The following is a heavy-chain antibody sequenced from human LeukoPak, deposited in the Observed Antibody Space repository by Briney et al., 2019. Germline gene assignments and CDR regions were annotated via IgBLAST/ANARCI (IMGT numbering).Heavy chain of an antibody. CDR1: GGTFSSYA. D-gene: IGHD3-10*01. V-gene: IGHV1-69*04. CDR3: AADATPLVRGLIIAFGY. J-gene: IGHJ4*02. Sequence: GASVKVSCKASGGTFSSYAISWVRQAPGQGLEWMGRIIPILGIANYAQKFQGRVTITADKSTNTAYMELSSLRSEDTAVYYCAADATPLVRGLIIAFGYWGQGTQVTVSS. CDR2: IIPILGIA.